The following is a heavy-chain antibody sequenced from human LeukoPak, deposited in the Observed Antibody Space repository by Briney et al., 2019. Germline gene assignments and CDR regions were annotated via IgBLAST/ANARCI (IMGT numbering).Heavy chain of an antibody. V-gene: IGHV4-39*01. J-gene: IGHJ4*02. CDR3: ARRTVTTIWQ. CDR1: GGSISTITYY. CDR2: MYYRGNT. D-gene: IGHD4-17*01. Sequence: SETLSLTCTVSGGSISTITYYWGWIRQPPGKGLEWVGHMYYRGNTYYNPSLKSRVTISVDTSKNQFSLKLSSVTAADTAVYYCARRTVTTIWQGGQGTLVTVSS.